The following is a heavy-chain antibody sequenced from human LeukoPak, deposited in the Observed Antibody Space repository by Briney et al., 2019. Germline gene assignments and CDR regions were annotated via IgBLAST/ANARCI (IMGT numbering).Heavy chain of an antibody. CDR1: GGSISSYY. Sequence: SETLSLTCTVSGGSISSYYWSWIRQPPGKGLEWIGYIYYSGSTNYNPSLKSRVTISVDTSKNQFSLKLSSVTAADTAVYYCARRGSSGSYYGMDVWGKGTTVTVSS. J-gene: IGHJ6*04. CDR3: ARRGSSGSYYGMDV. V-gene: IGHV4-59*08. D-gene: IGHD6-19*01. CDR2: IYYSGST.